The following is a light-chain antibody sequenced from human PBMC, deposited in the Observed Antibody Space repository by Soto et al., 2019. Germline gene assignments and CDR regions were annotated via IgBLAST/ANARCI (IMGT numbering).Light chain of an antibody. CDR2: EVS. CDR3: SSYTSSSTPFYV. Sequence: QSVLTQPASVSGSPGQSITISCTGTSSDVGGYNYVSWYQQHPGKAPKLMIYEVSNLPSGVSNRFSGSKSGNTASLTISGLQAEDEADYYCSSYTSSSTPFYVFGTGTKVTV. J-gene: IGLJ1*01. CDR1: SSDVGGYNY. V-gene: IGLV2-14*01.